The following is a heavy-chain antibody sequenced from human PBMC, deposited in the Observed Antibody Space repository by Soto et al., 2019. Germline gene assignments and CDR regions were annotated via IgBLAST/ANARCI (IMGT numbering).Heavy chain of an antibody. Sequence: EVQLVESGGGLVQPGRSPRLSCAASGFTFDDYAMHWVRQAPGKGLEWVSGISWNSGSIGYADSVKGRFTISRDNAKNSLYLQMNSLRAEDTALYYCAKDIGCSGGSCFRGYYYGMDVWGQGTTVTVSS. CDR3: AKDIGCSGGSCFRGYYYGMDV. CDR1: GFTFDDYA. D-gene: IGHD2-15*01. J-gene: IGHJ6*02. V-gene: IGHV3-9*01. CDR2: ISWNSGSI.